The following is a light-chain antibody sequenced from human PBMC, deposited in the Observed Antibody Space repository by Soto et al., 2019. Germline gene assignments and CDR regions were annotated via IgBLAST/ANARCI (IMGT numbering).Light chain of an antibody. CDR1: QSVSSSY. V-gene: IGKV3-20*01. J-gene: IGKJ1*01. Sequence: EIVLTQSPGTLSLSPGERATLSCRASQSVSSSYLAWSQQKTGQAPRLLIYETSSRATGIPDRFSGSGSGTDFTLTISRLEPEDFAGYYCHQYGSSPPWTFGQGTKVEIK. CDR3: HQYGSSPPWT. CDR2: ETS.